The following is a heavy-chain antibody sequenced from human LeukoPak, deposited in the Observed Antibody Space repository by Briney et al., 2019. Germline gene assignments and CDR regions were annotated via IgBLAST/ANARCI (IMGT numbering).Heavy chain of an antibody. CDR1: GFTFSRFA. Sequence: GGSLRLSCAASGFTFSRFAMSWVRQAPGKGLEWVANIKQDGSETYYVDSVTGRFTISRDNAKNSLSLQMNSLRAEDTAVYYCAREGNRRSFDYWGQGTLVTVSS. J-gene: IGHJ4*02. CDR3: AREGNRRSFDY. CDR2: IKQDGSET. V-gene: IGHV3-7*01.